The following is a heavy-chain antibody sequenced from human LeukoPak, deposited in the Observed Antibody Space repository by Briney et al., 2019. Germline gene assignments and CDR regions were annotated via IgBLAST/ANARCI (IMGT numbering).Heavy chain of an antibody. CDR1: GFTFTNNF. J-gene: IGHJ4*01. CDR2: IKQDGSET. CDR3: VREGFYFFDF. V-gene: IGHV3-7*01. Sequence: PGGSLTLSCAASGFTFTNNFMSWVRQVPGKGLEWVANIKQDGSETTYADSVRGRFTIFRDNAKDSVYLQMNSLRAEDSATYYCVREGFYFFDFWGQGTLVTASS.